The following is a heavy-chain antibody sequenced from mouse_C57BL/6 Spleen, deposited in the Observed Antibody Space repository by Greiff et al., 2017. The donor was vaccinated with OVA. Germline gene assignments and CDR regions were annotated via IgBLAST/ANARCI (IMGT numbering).Heavy chain of an antibody. V-gene: IGHV5-17*01. CDR2: ISSGSSTI. D-gene: IGHD1-1*02. CDR3: ARDGGYAMDY. Sequence: EVQVVESGGGLVKPGGSLKLSCAASGFTFSDYGMHWVRQAPEKGLEWVAYISSGSSTIYYADTVKGRFTISRDNAENTLFLQMTSLRSEDTAMYYCARDGGYAMDYWGQGTSVTVSS. J-gene: IGHJ4*01. CDR1: GFTFSDYG.